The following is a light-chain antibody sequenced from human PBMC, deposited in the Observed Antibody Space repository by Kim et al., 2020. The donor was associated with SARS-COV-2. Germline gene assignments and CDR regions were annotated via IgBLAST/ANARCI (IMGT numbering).Light chain of an antibody. J-gene: IGKJ4*01. CDR2: GAS. Sequence: VSPGERATLPGRASQSVSSTLAWYQQKPGQAPRLLIYGASTRATGIPARCSGSGSGTEFTLTISSLQSEDFAVYYCQQYNNWPPLTFGGGTKLEIK. CDR1: QSVSST. CDR3: QQYNNWPPLT. V-gene: IGKV3-15*01.